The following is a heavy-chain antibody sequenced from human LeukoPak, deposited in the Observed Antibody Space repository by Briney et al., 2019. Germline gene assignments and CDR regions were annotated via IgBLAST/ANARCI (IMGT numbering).Heavy chain of an antibody. CDR2: ISRNSRTT. Sequence: GGSLRLSCAVSGSDFSSHNFHWVRQAPGKGLEWVSFISRNSRTTYYADSVKGRFTISRDDAKNLVYLQMNSLGAEDTAVYYCAKDQEIVVVPAAMEKDYFDYWGQGTLVTVSS. J-gene: IGHJ4*02. V-gene: IGHV3-48*04. D-gene: IGHD2-2*01. CDR1: GSDFSSHN. CDR3: AKDQEIVVVPAAMEKDYFDY.